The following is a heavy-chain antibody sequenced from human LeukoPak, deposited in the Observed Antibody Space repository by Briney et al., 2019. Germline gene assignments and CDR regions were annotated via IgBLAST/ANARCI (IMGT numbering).Heavy chain of an antibody. J-gene: IGHJ5*02. D-gene: IGHD3-3*01. Sequence: LRLSCAASGFSFSSYAMSWVRQPPGKGLEWIGYIYYSGSTYYNPSLKSRVTISVDTSKNQFSLKLSSVTAADTAVYYCARGGDFWSGYINWFDPWGQGTLVTVSS. CDR3: ARGGDFWSGYINWFDP. V-gene: IGHV4-30-4*08. CDR1: GFSFSSYA. CDR2: IYYSGST.